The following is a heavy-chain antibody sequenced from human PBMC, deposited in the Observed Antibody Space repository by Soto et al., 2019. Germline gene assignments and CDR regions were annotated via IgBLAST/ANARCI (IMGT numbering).Heavy chain of an antibody. V-gene: IGHV3-9*01. CDR1: GLNFDDFA. D-gene: IGHD3-3*01. CDR2: ITWNSRVL. Sequence: EVQLVESGGRLVLPGRSLRLSCVGTGLNFDDFAMHWVRQAPGKGLEWVSGITWNSRVLAYADSVKGRFTISRDNARNSLYLQMDSLREEDTALYYCAKGRYDFWSPYYFDSWGQGTLVTVSS. J-gene: IGHJ4*02. CDR3: AKGRYDFWSPYYFDS.